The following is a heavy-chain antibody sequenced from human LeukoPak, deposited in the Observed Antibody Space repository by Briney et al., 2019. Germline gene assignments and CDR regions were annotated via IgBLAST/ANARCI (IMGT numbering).Heavy chain of an antibody. CDR3: TKDDRFFGSYPDS. V-gene: IGHV3-30*18. J-gene: IGHJ4*02. Sequence: GGSLRLSCAASGFSFTKFAMHWIRQSPGKGLEWVATVLSDEDSQYYADSVKGRFSISRDTSTSTLDLQMNSLRPEDTAVYYCTKDDRFFGSYPDSWGQGTLVTVSS. D-gene: IGHD3-10*01. CDR2: VLSDEDSQ. CDR1: GFSFTKFA.